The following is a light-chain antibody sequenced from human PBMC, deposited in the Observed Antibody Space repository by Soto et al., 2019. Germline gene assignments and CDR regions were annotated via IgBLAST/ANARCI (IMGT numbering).Light chain of an antibody. Sequence: DIQMTQSPSTLSASVGDRVTITCRASQSISSWLAWYQQKPGKAPKLLIYKASSIESGVPSRFSGSGSGTEFTLTISSLQPDDFATYYCQQYNSYLYTFGQGTKLEIK. V-gene: IGKV1-5*03. CDR1: QSISSW. CDR2: KAS. J-gene: IGKJ2*01. CDR3: QQYNSYLYT.